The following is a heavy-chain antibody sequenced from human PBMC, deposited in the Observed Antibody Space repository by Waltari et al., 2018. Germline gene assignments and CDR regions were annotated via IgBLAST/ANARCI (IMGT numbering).Heavy chain of an antibody. CDR2: INPNSGGT. J-gene: IGHJ4*02. CDR1: GGTFSSYA. V-gene: IGHV1-2*02. CDR3: ARTMVRGDVDY. D-gene: IGHD3-10*01. Sequence: QVQLVQSGAEVKKPGSSVKVSCKASGGTFSSYAISWVRQAPGQGLEWMGWINPNSGGTNYAQKFQGRVTMTRDTSISTAYMELSRLRSDDTAVYYCARTMVRGDVDYWGQGTLVTVSS.